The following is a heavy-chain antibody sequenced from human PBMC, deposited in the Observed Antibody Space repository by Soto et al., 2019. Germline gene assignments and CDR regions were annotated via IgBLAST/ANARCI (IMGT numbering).Heavy chain of an antibody. V-gene: IGHV4-39*01. CDR1: GGSVSSGSYY. D-gene: IGHD5-18*01. CDR3: ARQSGYSYGEFFDY. J-gene: IGHJ4*02. Sequence: SETLSLTCTVSGGSVSSGSYYWSWIRQPPGKGLEWIGTSYYSGSTYYNPSLKSRVTISVDTSKNQFSLKLSSVTAADTAVYYCARQSGYSYGEFFDYWGQGTLVTVSS. CDR2: SYYSGST.